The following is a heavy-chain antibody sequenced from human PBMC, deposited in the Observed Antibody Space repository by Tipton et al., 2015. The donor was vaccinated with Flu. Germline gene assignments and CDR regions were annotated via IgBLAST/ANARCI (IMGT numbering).Heavy chain of an antibody. CDR1: GYSISSGYY. Sequence: LRLSCTVSGYSISSGYYWGWIRQPPGKGLEWIGSIYHSGSTYYNPSLKSRVTISVDTSKNQFSLKLSSVTAADTAVYYCARDLGDSSPGYWGQGTLVTVSS. J-gene: IGHJ4*02. CDR3: ARDLGDSSPGY. CDR2: IYHSGST. D-gene: IGHD6-13*01. V-gene: IGHV4-38-2*02.